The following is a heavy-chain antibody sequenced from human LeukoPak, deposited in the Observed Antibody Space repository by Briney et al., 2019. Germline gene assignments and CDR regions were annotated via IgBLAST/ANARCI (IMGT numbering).Heavy chain of an antibody. J-gene: IGHJ4*02. D-gene: IGHD2-8*01. Sequence: EASVKVSCKASGYMFTAPYIHWMRQAPGQGLEWMGWINPNSGGTRYAQTFQGRITVTRDTSTSTAYMELSGLRDDDTAVYYCARVGYCTKGVCMNYDYWGQGTLVTVSS. CDR2: INPNSGGT. V-gene: IGHV1-2*02. CDR3: ARVGYCTKGVCMNYDY. CDR1: GYMFTAPY.